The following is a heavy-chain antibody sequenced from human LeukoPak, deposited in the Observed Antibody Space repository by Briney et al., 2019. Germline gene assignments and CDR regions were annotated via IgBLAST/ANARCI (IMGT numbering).Heavy chain of an antibody. CDR2: IIGGGGST. CDR3: ARDEEYYYGSGSYYPDAFDI. V-gene: IGHV3-23*01. Sequence: PGGSLRLSCAAAGFTFRTFGMSWVRQAPGKGLEWVSVIIGGGGSTYYADSVKGRFTISRDNSKNTRYLQMNSLRAEDTAVYYCARDEEYYYGSGSYYPDAFDIWGQGTMVTVSS. CDR1: GFTFRTFG. J-gene: IGHJ3*02. D-gene: IGHD3-10*01.